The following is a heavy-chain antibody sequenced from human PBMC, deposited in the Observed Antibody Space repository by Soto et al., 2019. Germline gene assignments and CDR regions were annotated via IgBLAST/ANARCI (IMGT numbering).Heavy chain of an antibody. J-gene: IGHJ5*02. CDR2: INPSGGST. D-gene: IGHD3-16*02. V-gene: IGHV1-46*01. CDR1: GYTFTDYY. CDR3: ARGVMIAFGGVIVDNWFDP. Sequence: ASVKVSCKASGYTFTDYYIHWVRQAPGQGLEWMGVINPSGGSTTYAQRFQGRVTMTRDTSTSTVYMELSSLRSEDTAVYYCARGVMIAFGGVIVDNWFDPWSQGTLVTVSS.